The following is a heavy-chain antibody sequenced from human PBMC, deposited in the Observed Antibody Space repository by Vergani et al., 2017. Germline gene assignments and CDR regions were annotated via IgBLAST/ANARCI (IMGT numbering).Heavy chain of an antibody. CDR2: INSDGSST. CDR1: GFTFSSYC. D-gene: IGHD6-13*01. Sequence: EVQLVESGGGLVQPGGSLRLSCAASGFTFSSYCMHWVRHAPGKGLVWVSRINSDGSSTSYADSVKGRFTISRDNAKNTLYLQMNSLRAEDTAVYYCARVGSSLLGPIDYWGQGTLVTVSS. V-gene: IGHV3-74*01. J-gene: IGHJ4*02. CDR3: ARVGSSLLGPIDY.